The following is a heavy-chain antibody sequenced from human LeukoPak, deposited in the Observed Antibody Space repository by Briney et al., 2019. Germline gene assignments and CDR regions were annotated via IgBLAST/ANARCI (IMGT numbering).Heavy chain of an antibody. Sequence: ASVKVSRKASGGTFSSYAFSWVRQAPGQGLEWMGGIIPIVGTTNYAQMFQGRVTITADESTSTAYMELSSLRSEDTAVYYCARDPNSPYGMDVWGQGTTVTVSS. D-gene: IGHD1/OR15-1a*01. CDR1: GGTFSSYA. V-gene: IGHV1-69*13. CDR2: IIPIVGTT. CDR3: ARDPNSPYGMDV. J-gene: IGHJ6*02.